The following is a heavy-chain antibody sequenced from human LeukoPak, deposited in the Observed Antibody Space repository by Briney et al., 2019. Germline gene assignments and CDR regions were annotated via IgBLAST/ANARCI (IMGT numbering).Heavy chain of an antibody. CDR3: ARARGSSGYSMGAFEI. V-gene: IGHV3-33*01. Sequence: GGSLRLSCAASGFTFSSYGMHWVRQAPGKGLEWGAVIWSDGTNKYFADSVKGRFTISRDNSKNTLYLQMNSLRAEDTAVYYCARARGSSGYSMGAFEIWGQGTMVTVSS. J-gene: IGHJ3*02. CDR1: GFTFSSYG. CDR2: IWSDGTNK. D-gene: IGHD3-22*01.